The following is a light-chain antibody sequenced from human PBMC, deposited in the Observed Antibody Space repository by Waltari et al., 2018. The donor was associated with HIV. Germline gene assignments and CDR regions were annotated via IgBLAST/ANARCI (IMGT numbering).Light chain of an antibody. J-gene: IGLJ2*01. CDR1: SSNIGSNS. Sequence: QSVLTQPPSTSGTPGQRVTISCSGGSSNIGSNSVNWYQQFPGTAPKLLIHNNNQRPSGVPDQFSGSKSVTSASLAISGLQSEDEAHYYCAAWDDRLNGLVFGGGTKLTVL. V-gene: IGLV1-44*01. CDR2: NNN. CDR3: AAWDDRLNGLV.